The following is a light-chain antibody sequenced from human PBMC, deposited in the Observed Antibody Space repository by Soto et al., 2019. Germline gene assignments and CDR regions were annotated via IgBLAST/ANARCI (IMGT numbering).Light chain of an antibody. Sequence: DVQMTQSPSSLSASVGDRITITFRASQSISVYLNWYQQKPGKAPKLLIYGASSLQSGVPSRFSGSGSGTDFALTIISLQPEDFAAYFCQQTYRTPSTFGQGTKVDIK. J-gene: IGKJ1*01. CDR3: QQTYRTPST. CDR1: QSISVY. CDR2: GAS. V-gene: IGKV1-39*01.